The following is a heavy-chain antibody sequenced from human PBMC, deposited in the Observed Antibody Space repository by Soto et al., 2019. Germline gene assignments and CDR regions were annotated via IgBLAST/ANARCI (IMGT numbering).Heavy chain of an antibody. Sequence: GASVKVSCKASGYTFTSYGISWVRQAPGQGLEWMGWISAYNGNTNYARKLQGRVTMTTDTSTSTAYMELRSLRSDDTAVYYCARINKGYCSSTSCYPGYYFDYWGQGTLVTVSS. D-gene: IGHD2-2*01. J-gene: IGHJ4*02. CDR2: ISAYNGNT. V-gene: IGHV1-18*01. CDR3: ARINKGYCSSTSCYPGYYFDY. CDR1: GYTFTSYG.